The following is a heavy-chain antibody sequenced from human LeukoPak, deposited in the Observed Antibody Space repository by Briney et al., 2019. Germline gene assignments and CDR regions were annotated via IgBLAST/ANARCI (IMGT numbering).Heavy chain of an antibody. Sequence: PSQTLSLTCAVSGGSISSGGYSWSWIRQPPGKGPEWIGYIYHSGSTYYNPSLKSRVIISVDRSKNQFSLKLSSVTAADTAVYYCARTSITMVREFYWYFDLWGRGTLVTVSS. CDR1: GGSISSGGYS. J-gene: IGHJ2*01. CDR2: IYHSGST. V-gene: IGHV4-30-2*01. CDR3: ARTSITMVREFYWYFDL. D-gene: IGHD3-10*01.